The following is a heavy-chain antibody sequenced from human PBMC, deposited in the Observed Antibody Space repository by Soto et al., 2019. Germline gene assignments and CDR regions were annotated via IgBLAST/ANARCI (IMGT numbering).Heavy chain of an antibody. D-gene: IGHD3-22*01. V-gene: IGHV1-69*13. CDR1: GGTFSSYA. J-gene: IGHJ6*02. Sequence: SVKVSCKASGGTFSSYAISWVRQAPGQGLEWMGGIIPIFGTANYAQKFQGRVTITADESTSTAYMELSSLRSEDTAVYYCARGYYDSSGYYYYYYYGMDVWGQGTTVTVSS. CDR3: ARGYYDSSGYYYYYYYGMDV. CDR2: IIPIFGTA.